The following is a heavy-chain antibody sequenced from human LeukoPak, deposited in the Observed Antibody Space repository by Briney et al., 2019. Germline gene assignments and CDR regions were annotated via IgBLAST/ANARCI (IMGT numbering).Heavy chain of an antibody. CDR3: ARTSTSSNYYMYV. J-gene: IGHJ6*03. D-gene: IGHD2-2*01. V-gene: IGHV4-31*03. CDR2: IHYSGST. Sequence: SQTLSLTCTVSGGSISSGSYYWSWIRQYPGKGLEWIGYIHYSGSTYYNPSLRSRVTISVDTSKNQFSLKLSSVTAADTAMYYCARTSTSSNYYMYVWGTGTTVTVSS. CDR1: GGSISSGSYY.